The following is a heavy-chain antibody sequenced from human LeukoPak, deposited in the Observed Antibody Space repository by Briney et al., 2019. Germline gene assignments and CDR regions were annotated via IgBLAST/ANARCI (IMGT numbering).Heavy chain of an antibody. CDR1: GYTFTGYY. CDR2: ISAYNDNT. V-gene: IGHV1-18*04. Sequence: ASVKVSCKASGYTFTGYYMHWVRQAPGQGLEWMGRISAYNDNTNYAQKFQGRVTMTTDASTSTGYMELRSLRSDDTAVYYCARLDTAMVYWYFDLWGRGTLVTVSS. J-gene: IGHJ2*01. D-gene: IGHD5-18*01. CDR3: ARLDTAMVYWYFDL.